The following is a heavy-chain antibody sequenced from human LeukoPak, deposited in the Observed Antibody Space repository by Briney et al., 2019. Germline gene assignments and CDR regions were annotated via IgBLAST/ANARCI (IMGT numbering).Heavy chain of an antibody. V-gene: IGHV3-74*01. CDR2: IDTDGRSP. J-gene: IGHJ3*02. Sequence: GGSLRLSCAASGFTFSNYWMHWVRQPPGKGLVWVSRIDTDGRSPNYADSVKGRFTISRDNAKNALYLQINGLRVEDTAVYYCARGGLDHAFDIWGQGTGVTVSS. CDR1: GFTFSNYW. CDR3: ARGGLDHAFDI. D-gene: IGHD1-26*01.